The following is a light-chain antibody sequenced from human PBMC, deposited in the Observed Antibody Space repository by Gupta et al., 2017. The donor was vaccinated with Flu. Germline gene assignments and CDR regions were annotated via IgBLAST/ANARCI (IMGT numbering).Light chain of an antibody. J-gene: IGKJ1*01. CDR2: DAS. CDR1: QSVSTY. V-gene: IGKV3-11*01. Sequence: EIVLTQSPVTLSLSPGERATLSCRARQSVSTYLAWYQQLPGQAPRLLIHDASTRDTDTPARFCGSGCGKHLSLTSHSREQEDFACYYCQQRRSCPSVTFGRGTMVDSK. CDR3: QQRRSCPSVT.